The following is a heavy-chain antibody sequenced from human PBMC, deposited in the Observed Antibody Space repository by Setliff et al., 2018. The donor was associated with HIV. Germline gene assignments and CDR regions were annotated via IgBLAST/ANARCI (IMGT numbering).Heavy chain of an antibody. Sequence: SETLSLTCTVSGGSITRTPYYWGWIRQPPGKGLEWIGSIYHTSLKTRLTISMDTSKRQVVLTMTNMGPVDSATYFCARIERNDYYAGYNWFDVWGQGTLVTVSS. V-gene: IGHV4-39*06. D-gene: IGHD3-10*01. CDR3: ARIERNDYYAGYNWFDV. CDR1: GGSITRTPYY. J-gene: IGHJ5*02. CDR2: IYH.